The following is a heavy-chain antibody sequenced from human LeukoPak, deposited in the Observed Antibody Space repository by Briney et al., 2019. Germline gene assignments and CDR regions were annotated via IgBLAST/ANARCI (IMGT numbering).Heavy chain of an antibody. Sequence: SETLSLNCAVYGGSFSGYYWSWIRQPPGKGLEWMGEINHSGSTNYNPSLKSRVTISVDTSKNQFSLKLSSVTAADTAVYYCARGDCSGGSCYIEYFQHWGQGTLVTVSS. CDR3: ARGDCSGGSCYIEYFQH. CDR1: GGSFSGYY. V-gene: IGHV4-34*01. CDR2: INHSGST. J-gene: IGHJ1*01. D-gene: IGHD2-15*01.